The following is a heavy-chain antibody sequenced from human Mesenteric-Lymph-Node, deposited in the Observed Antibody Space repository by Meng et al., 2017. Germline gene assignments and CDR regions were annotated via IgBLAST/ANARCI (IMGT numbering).Heavy chain of an antibody. V-gene: IGHV1-18*01. D-gene: IGHD3-10*01. CDR1: GDTFTSHG. CDR2: NSAYNGNT. J-gene: IGHJ6*02. Sequence: ASVKVFCNASGDTFTSHGISWGRQAPGQGLQWMGWNSAYNGNTKYAQKLQRRVTMTTDTSTRKAYMELRSRRSDDKAVYYCAVYGSGSRWDYGMDVWGQGTTVTVSS. CDR3: AVYGSGSRWDYGMDV.